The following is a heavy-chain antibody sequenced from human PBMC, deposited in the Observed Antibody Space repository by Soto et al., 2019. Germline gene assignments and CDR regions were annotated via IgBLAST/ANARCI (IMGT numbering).Heavy chain of an antibody. CDR3: ARHGPIAAAGTVFDY. CDR1: GGSISSYY. V-gene: IGHV4-59*08. J-gene: IGHJ4*02. D-gene: IGHD6-13*01. CDR2: IYYSGST. Sequence: SETLSLTCTVSGGSISSYYWSWIRQPPGKGLEWIGYIYYSGSTNYNPSLKSRVTISVDTSKNQFSLKLSSVTAADTAVYYCARHGPIAAAGTVFDYWGQGSLVTVSS.